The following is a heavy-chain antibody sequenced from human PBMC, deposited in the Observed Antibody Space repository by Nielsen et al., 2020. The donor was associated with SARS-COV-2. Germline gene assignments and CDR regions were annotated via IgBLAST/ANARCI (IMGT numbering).Heavy chain of an antibody. CDR2: IYTSGNT. Sequence: SETLSLTCTVSGGSISSGSYYWSWIRQPAGKGLEWIGRIYTSGNTNYNPSLKSRVTISVDTSKNQFSLKLSSVTAADTAVYYCARVVVAATSYFDYWGQGTLVTVSS. CDR1: GGSISSGSYY. J-gene: IGHJ4*02. V-gene: IGHV4-61*02. D-gene: IGHD2-15*01. CDR3: ARVVVAATSYFDY.